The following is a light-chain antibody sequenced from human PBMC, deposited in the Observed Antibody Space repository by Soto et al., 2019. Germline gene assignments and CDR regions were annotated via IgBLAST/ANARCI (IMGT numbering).Light chain of an antibody. CDR3: QQYGDSSDT. J-gene: IGKJ5*01. V-gene: IGKV3-20*01. CDR1: QNIRRNS. Sequence: ENVLTQSPDTLSLSPGEGVALSCRASQNIRRNSLAWYQHKRGQAPRVLIYDASTRATGVPDRFSGTGSGPDFTLTIRRLEPEDSAVYYCQQYGDSSDTSGQGTRVEI. CDR2: DAS.